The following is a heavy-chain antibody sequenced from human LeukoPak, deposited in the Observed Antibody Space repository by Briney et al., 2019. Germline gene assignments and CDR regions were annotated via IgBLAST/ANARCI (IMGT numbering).Heavy chain of an antibody. CDR3: ARHVRYSSSWYLDY. CDR2: IYYNGST. D-gene: IGHD6-13*01. V-gene: IGHV4-59*08. Sequence: SETLSLTCTVSGGSISSYYWSWIRQPPGKGLEWIGYIYYNGSTNYNPSLKSRVTISVDTSKNQFSLKLSSVTAADTAVYYCARHVRYSSSWYLDYWGQGTLVTVSS. CDR1: GGSISSYY. J-gene: IGHJ4*02.